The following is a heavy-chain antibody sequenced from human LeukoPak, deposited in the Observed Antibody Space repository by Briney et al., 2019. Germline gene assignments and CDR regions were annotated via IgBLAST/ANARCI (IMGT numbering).Heavy chain of an antibody. CDR2: IYYSGST. Sequence: ASETLSLTCTVSGGSISSSSYYWGWIRQPPGKGLEWIGSIYYSGSTYYNPSLKSRVTISVDTSKNQFSLKLSSVTAADTAVYYCARVTGYVMEDYFDYWGQGTLVTVSS. CDR3: ARVTGYVMEDYFDY. CDR1: GGSISSSSYY. J-gene: IGHJ4*02. D-gene: IGHD6-13*01. V-gene: IGHV4-39*07.